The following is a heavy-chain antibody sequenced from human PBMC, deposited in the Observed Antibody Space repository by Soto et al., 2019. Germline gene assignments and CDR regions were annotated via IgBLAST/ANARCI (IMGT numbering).Heavy chain of an antibody. CDR2: ISYDGSNK. CDR1: GFTFSSYA. D-gene: IGHD1-1*01. J-gene: IGHJ6*02. V-gene: IGHV3-30-3*01. CDR3: ARERRYYYYGMDV. Sequence: QVQLVESGGGVVQPGRSLRLSCAASGFTFSSYAMHWVRQAPGKGLEWVAVISYDGSNKYYADSVKGRFTISRDNSKNTLYLQMNSLRAEDTAVYYCARERRYYYYGMDVWGQGTTVTVSS.